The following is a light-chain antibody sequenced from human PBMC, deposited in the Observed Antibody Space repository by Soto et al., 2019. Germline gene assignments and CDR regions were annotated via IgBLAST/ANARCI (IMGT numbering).Light chain of an antibody. V-gene: IGLV1-44*01. J-gene: IGLJ1*01. Sequence: QSVLTQPPSASGTPGQRVTISCSGSSSNIGSNTVNWYQQLPGTAPKLLIYSNNQRPSGVPDRFSGSKSGTSASLAISGLQYEDEADYYCAAWDDSLNGYVFGTGTKVNVL. CDR2: SNN. CDR1: SSNIGSNT. CDR3: AAWDDSLNGYV.